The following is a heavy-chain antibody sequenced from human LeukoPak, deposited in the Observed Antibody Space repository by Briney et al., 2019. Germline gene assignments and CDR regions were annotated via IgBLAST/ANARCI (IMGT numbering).Heavy chain of an antibody. CDR2: ISGSGDST. V-gene: IGHV3-23*01. CDR3: ARRSGIAVAGAFDY. J-gene: IGHJ4*02. Sequence: PGGSLRLSCAASGFIFSDYVMIWVRQAPGKGLEWVSGISGSGDSTYYADSVKGRFTISRDNSKNTLYLQMNSLRAEDTAVYYCARRSGIAVAGAFDYWGQGTLVTVSS. CDR1: GFIFSDYV. D-gene: IGHD6-19*01.